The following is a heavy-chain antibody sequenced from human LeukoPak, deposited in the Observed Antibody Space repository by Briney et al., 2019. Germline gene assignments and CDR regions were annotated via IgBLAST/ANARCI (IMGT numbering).Heavy chain of an antibody. V-gene: IGHV3-53*01. Sequence: GGSLRLSCAVSGFSVTNNYMSWVRQAPRKGLEWASVFYVGGATYYATSVKGRFTISRDNSENTLYLQMKSLRAEDTVVYYCARGDGYNFFDYWGQGTLVTVSS. CDR1: GFSVTNNY. CDR3: ARGDGYNFFDY. CDR2: FYVGGAT. J-gene: IGHJ4*02. D-gene: IGHD5-24*01.